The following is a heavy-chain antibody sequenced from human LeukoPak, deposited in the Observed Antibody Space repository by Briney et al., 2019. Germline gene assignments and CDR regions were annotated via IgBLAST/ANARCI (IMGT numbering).Heavy chain of an antibody. J-gene: IGHJ4*02. CDR1: AFTFNTMA. V-gene: IGHV3-23*01. D-gene: IGHD6-6*01. Sequence: GGSLSFSCSAYAFTFNTMAWSWVGRVPGTGLKWVSVISGSGDNTYYADSVKGRFTISRDNSKNMLYLQMNSLRAEDTAVYYCAKWKYSNSGIDDYWGQGTLVTVSS. CDR2: ISGSGDNT. CDR3: AKWKYSNSGIDDY.